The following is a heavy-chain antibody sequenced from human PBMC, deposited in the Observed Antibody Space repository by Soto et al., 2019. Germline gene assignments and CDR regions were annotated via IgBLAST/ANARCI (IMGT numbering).Heavy chain of an antibody. D-gene: IGHD3-9*01. CDR3: ARDYDIFTGYYSHFDY. Sequence: ASVKVSCKASGYTFTSYGISWVRQAPGQGLEWMGWISAYNGNTNYAQKLQGRVTMTTDTSTSTAYMELRSLRSDDTAVYYCARDYDIFTGYYSHFDYWGQGTLVTVSS. CDR2: ISAYNGNT. CDR1: GYTFTSYG. V-gene: IGHV1-18*04. J-gene: IGHJ4*02.